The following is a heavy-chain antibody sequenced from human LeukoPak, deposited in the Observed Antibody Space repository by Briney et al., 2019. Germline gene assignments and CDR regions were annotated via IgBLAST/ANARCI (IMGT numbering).Heavy chain of an antibody. CDR2: IKSKTDGGTT. V-gene: IGHV3-15*01. D-gene: IGHD5-18*01. Sequence: PGGSLRLSCAASGFTFSNAWISWVRQAPGKGLEWVGRIKSKTDGGTTDYAAPVKGRFTISRDDSKNTLYLQMNSLKTEDTAVYYCIGYSYGYGFDYWGQGTLVTVSS. CDR1: GFTFSNAW. CDR3: IGYSYGYGFDY. J-gene: IGHJ4*02.